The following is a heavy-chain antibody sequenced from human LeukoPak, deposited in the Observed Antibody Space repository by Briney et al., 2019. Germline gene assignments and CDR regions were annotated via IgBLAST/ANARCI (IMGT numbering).Heavy chain of an antibody. CDR1: GYTFTGYY. D-gene: IGHD1-1*01. V-gene: IGHV1-18*04. CDR3: ARPIYNGDYGMDV. J-gene: IGHJ6*02. Sequence: WASVKVSCKASGYTFTGYYMHWVRQAPGQGLEWMGWISAYNGNTNYAQKLQGRVTMTTDTSTSTAYMELRSLRSDDTAVYYCARPIYNGDYGMDVWGQGTTVTVSS. CDR2: ISAYNGNT.